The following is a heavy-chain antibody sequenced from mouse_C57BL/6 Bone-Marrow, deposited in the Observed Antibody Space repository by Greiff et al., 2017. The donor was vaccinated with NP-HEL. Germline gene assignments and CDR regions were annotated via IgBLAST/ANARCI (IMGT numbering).Heavy chain of an antibody. Sequence: EVQLQQSGPELVKPGASVKISCKASGYSFTGYYMNWVKQSPEKSLEWIGEINPSTGGTTYNQKFKAKATLTVDKSSSTAYMQLKSLTSEDSAVXYCARSKAWFAYWGQGTRVTVSA. CDR3: ARSKAWFAY. J-gene: IGHJ3*01. CDR1: GYSFTGYY. CDR2: INPSTGGT. V-gene: IGHV1-42*01.